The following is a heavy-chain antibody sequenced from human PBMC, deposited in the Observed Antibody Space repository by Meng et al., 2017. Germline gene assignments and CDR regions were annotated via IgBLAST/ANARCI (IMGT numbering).Heavy chain of an antibody. CDR3: ARGYHYYYDSSGPFNWFDP. J-gene: IGHJ5*02. CDR2: IYYSGST. V-gene: IGHV4-39*07. D-gene: IGHD3-22*01. CDR1: GGSISSSSYY. Sequence: LRVQESGPGLVKPSEALSLPCTVSGGSISSSSYYWGWIRQPPGKGLEWIGSIYYSGSTYYNPSLKSRVTISVDTSKNQFSLKLSSVTAADTAVYYCARGYHYYYDSSGPFNWFDPWGQGTLVTVSS.